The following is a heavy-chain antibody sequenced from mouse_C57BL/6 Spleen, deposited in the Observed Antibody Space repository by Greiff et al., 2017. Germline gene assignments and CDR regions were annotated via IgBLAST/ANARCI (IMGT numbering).Heavy chain of an antibody. Sequence: EVQVVESGGDLVKPGGSLKLSCAASGFTFSSYGMSWVRQTPDKRLEWVATISSGGSYTYYPDSVKGRFTISRDNAKNTLYLQMSSLKSEDTAMYYCARLTTVGARDWYFDVWGTGTTVTVSS. CDR1: GFTFSSYG. V-gene: IGHV5-6*01. CDR3: ARLTTVGARDWYFDV. J-gene: IGHJ1*03. D-gene: IGHD1-1*01. CDR2: ISSGGSYT.